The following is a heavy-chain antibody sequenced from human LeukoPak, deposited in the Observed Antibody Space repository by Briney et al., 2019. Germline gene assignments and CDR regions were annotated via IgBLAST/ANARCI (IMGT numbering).Heavy chain of an antibody. CDR1: GYTFTSYG. CDR3: ASSRVDCSSTSCYIFDY. CDR2: ISAYNGNT. D-gene: IGHD2-2*02. J-gene: IGHJ4*02. Sequence: ASVKVSCKASGYTFTSYGIGWVRQAPGQGLEWMGWISAYNGNTNYAQKLQGRVTMTTDTSTSTAYMELRSLRSDDTAVYYCASSRVDCSSTSCYIFDYWGQGTLVTVSS. V-gene: IGHV1-18*01.